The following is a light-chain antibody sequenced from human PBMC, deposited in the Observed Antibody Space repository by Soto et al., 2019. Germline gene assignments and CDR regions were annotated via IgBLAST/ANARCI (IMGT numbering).Light chain of an antibody. J-gene: IGKJ1*01. CDR2: SAS. CDR3: HQYGSSPLT. CDR1: QSVSSNY. V-gene: IGKV3-20*01. Sequence: EIVLTQSPGTLSLSPGERATLSCRASQSVSSNYLAWYQQKPGQAPRPLIYSASSRSTGIPDRFSGSVAGTDFTLTISRLEPEDFAVYYYHQYGSSPLTFGQGTKVEIK.